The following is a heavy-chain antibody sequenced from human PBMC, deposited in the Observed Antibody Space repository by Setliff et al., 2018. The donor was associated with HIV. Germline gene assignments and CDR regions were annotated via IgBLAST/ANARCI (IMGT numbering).Heavy chain of an antibody. CDR1: GGSIGSGYYY. CDR2: IYTSGST. CDR3: ARVRLLYSDSSPVWFDP. Sequence: SETLSLTCTVSGGSIGSGYYYWSWIRQPAGKGLEWIGHIYTSGSTNYNPSLKSRVTISVDTSKNQFSLKLSSVTAADTAVYYCARVRLLYSDSSPVWFDPWGQGTLVTVSS. V-gene: IGHV4-61*09. J-gene: IGHJ5*02. D-gene: IGHD3-22*01.